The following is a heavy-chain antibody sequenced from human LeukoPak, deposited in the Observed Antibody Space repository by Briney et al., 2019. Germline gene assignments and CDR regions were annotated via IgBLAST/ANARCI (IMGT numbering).Heavy chain of an antibody. CDR3: VKGRKSGVVAPGS. CDR2: IAYDGSNE. D-gene: IGHD3-22*01. J-gene: IGHJ5*02. V-gene: IGHV3-30*02. Sequence: GGSLRLSCAASGFTFNSYGMHWVRQAPGKGLEWVTFIAYDGSNEHYVDSVRGRFIISRDSSKLYLQMNSLRAEDTGVYYCVKGRKSGVVAPGSWGQGTLVAVSS. CDR1: GFTFNSYG.